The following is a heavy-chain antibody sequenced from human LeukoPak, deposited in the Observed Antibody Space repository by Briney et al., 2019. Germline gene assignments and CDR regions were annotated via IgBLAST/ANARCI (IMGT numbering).Heavy chain of an antibody. J-gene: IGHJ3*01. Sequence: SETLSLTCTVSRGSISGYYWNWIRQPPGKALEWIGYIYFSGETNYNPSLKNRLTISLDTSKNQFSLKVRSVTAADTAFYYCARGGTQDRGIFDFWGQGTMVTVS. V-gene: IGHV4-59*01. CDR1: RGSISGYY. D-gene: IGHD1-14*01. CDR3: ARGGTQDRGIFDF. CDR2: IYFSGET.